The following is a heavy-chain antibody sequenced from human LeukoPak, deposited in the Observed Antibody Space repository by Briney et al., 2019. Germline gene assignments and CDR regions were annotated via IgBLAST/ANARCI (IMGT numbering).Heavy chain of an antibody. CDR3: ARGVRYGSGSYYGLPNDY. D-gene: IGHD3-10*01. CDR2: IYYSGST. CDR1: GGSISSHY. Sequence: PSETLSLTCTVSGGSISSHYWSWIRQPPGKGLEWIGYIYYSGSTNYSPSLSSRVSISVDTSKNQISLKLSSLTATDTAVYYCARGVRYGSGSYYGLPNDYWGQGTLVTVSS. V-gene: IGHV4-59*08. J-gene: IGHJ4*02.